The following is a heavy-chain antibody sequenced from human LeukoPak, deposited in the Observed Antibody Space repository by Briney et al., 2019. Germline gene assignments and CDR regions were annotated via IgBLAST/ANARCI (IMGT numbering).Heavy chain of an antibody. CDR1: GFTFRSYG. J-gene: IGHJ4*02. CDR2: ISSSSSAI. CDR3: ARGGAARPDY. D-gene: IGHD6-6*01. Sequence: GGSLRLSCAASGFTFRSYGMNWVRQVPGKGLEWVSYISSSSSAINYADSVKGRLTISRDNAKNSLYLQMNSLRAEDAAMYYCARGGAARPDYWGQGTLVTVSS. V-gene: IGHV3-48*01.